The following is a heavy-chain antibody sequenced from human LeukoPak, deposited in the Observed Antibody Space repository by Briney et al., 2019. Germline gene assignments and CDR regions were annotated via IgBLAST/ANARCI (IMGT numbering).Heavy chain of an antibody. Sequence: TSETLSLTCTVSGGSISSSSYYWGWIRQPPGKGLEWIGEIYHSGSTNYNPSLKSRVTISVDKSKNQFSLKLSSVTAADTAVYYCARVGYSSSWHFDYWGQGTLVTVSS. J-gene: IGHJ4*02. CDR1: GGSISSSSYY. CDR2: IYHSGST. V-gene: IGHV4-39*07. CDR3: ARVGYSSSWHFDY. D-gene: IGHD6-13*01.